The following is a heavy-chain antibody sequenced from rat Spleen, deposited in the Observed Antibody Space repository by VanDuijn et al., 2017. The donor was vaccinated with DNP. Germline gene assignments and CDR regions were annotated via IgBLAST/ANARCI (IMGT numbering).Heavy chain of an antibody. J-gene: IGHJ3*01. CDR2: INGAGST. CDR3: ARWDHYIGFAY. V-gene: IGHV3-3*01. CDR1: GYSITSSYN. Sequence: EVQLQESGPGLVKPSQSLSLTCSVTGYSITSSYNWNWIRKFPENRLEWMGHINGAGSTNYNPSLKSRISITRDTSKNQFFLQVNSVTTEDTATYYCARWDHYIGFAYWGQGTLVTVSS. D-gene: IGHD1-1*01.